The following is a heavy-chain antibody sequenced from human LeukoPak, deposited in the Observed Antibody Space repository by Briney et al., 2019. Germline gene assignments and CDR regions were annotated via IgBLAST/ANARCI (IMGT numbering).Heavy chain of an antibody. CDR2: IYSGGST. CDR3: ARDEYYYDGSAYHYYFDY. V-gene: IGHV3-66*01. Sequence: GGSLRLSCVASGFTFSDYCMSWVRQAPGKGLEWVSVIYSGGSTYYADSVKGRFTISRDNSKNTLYLQMNSLRAEDSAVYYCARDEYYYDGSAYHYYFDYWGQGTLVTVSS. CDR1: GFTFSDYC. D-gene: IGHD3-22*01. J-gene: IGHJ4*02.